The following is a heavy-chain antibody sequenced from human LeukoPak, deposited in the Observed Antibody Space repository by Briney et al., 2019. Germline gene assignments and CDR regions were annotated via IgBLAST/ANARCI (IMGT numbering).Heavy chain of an antibody. CDR2: IYTSGST. J-gene: IGHJ4*02. V-gene: IGHV4-61*02. CDR1: GGSISSGSYY. CDR3: ARYGVSDYYDSSGYHRRNFDY. Sequence: SETLSLTCTVSGGSISSGSYYWSWIRQPAGKGLEWIGRIYTSGSTNYNPSLKSRVTISVDTSKNQFSLKLSSVTAADTAVYYCARYGVSDYYDSSGYHRRNFDYWGQGTLVTVSS. D-gene: IGHD3-22*01.